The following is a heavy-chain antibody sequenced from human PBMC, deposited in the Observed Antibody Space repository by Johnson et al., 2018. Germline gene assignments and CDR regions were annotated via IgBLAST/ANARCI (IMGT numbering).Heavy chain of an antibody. Sequence: VQLVESGAEVKKPGASVKVSCKASGYTFSSYEINWVRQAPGQGLEWMGGIIPIFGTANYAQKFQGRVTITADESTGTAYMELSSLRSEDTAVYYCARATYYYDSSGEVEYFQHWGQGTLVTVSS. J-gene: IGHJ1*01. V-gene: IGHV1-69*01. D-gene: IGHD3-22*01. CDR1: GYTFSSYE. CDR3: ARATYYYDSSGEVEYFQH. CDR2: IIPIFGTA.